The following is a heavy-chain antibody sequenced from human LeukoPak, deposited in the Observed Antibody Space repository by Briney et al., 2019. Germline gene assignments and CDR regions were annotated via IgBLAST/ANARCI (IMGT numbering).Heavy chain of an antibody. CDR2: INWNGGST. CDR1: GFTFSSYR. Sequence: GGSLRLSCAASGFTFSSYRVSWVRQDPGKGLEWVSGINWNGGSTGYADSVKGRFTISRDNAKNSLSLQMNSLRVEDTALYYCARGGISIFGVVIYMDVWGKGTTVTVSS. D-gene: IGHD3-3*01. J-gene: IGHJ6*03. CDR3: ARGGISIFGVVIYMDV. V-gene: IGHV3-20*04.